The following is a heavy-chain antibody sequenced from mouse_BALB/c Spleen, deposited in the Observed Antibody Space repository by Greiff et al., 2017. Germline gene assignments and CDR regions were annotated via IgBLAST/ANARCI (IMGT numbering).Heavy chain of an antibody. V-gene: IGHV3-2*02. J-gene: IGHJ3*01. CDR3: ASYDYDGWFAY. Sequence: DVKLQESGPGLVKPSQSLSLTCTVTGYSITSDYAWNWIRQFPGNKLEWMGYISYSGSTSYNPSLKSRISITRDTSKNQFFLQLNSVTTEDTATYYCASYDYDGWFAYWGQGTLVTVSA. CDR1: GYSITSDYA. CDR2: ISYSGST. D-gene: IGHD2-4*01.